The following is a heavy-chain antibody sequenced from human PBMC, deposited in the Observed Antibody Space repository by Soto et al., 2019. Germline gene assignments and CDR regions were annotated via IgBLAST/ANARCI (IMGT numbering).Heavy chain of an antibody. CDR3: VMVYALNDAFDI. CDR2: INPSGGST. Sequence: ASVKVSCKASGYTFTGYYMHWVRQAPGQGLEWMGIINPSGGSTSYAQKFQGRVTMTRDTSTSTVYMELSSLRSEDTAVYYCVMVYALNDAFDIWGQGTMVTVSS. V-gene: IGHV1-46*01. D-gene: IGHD2-8*01. CDR1: GYTFTGYY. J-gene: IGHJ3*02.